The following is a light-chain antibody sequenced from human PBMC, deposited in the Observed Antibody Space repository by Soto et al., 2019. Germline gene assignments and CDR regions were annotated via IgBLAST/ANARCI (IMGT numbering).Light chain of an antibody. V-gene: IGKV1-39*01. Sequence: DIQMTKSPSSLSASVGDRVTITCRASQRISTYLNWYQQKPGKAPNLLIFAASTLQSGVPSRFSGSGSGTDFTLTILSLQPEDFATYYCQQSYTAPLTFGGGTQVEIK. CDR2: AAS. CDR3: QQSYTAPLT. J-gene: IGKJ4*01. CDR1: QRISTY.